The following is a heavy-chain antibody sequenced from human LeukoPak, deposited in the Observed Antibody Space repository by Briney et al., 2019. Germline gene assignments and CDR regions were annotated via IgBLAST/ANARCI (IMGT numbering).Heavy chain of an antibody. CDR2: ISSSSSYI. J-gene: IGHJ4*02. Sequence: GGSLRLSCAASGFTFSSYSMNWVRQAPGKGLEWVSSISSSSSYIYYADSVKGRFTISRDNAKNSLYLQMNSLRAEDTAVYYCARDSYYYDSSGPSWFDYWGQGTLVTVSS. V-gene: IGHV3-21*01. CDR1: GFTFSSYS. D-gene: IGHD3-22*01. CDR3: ARDSYYYDSSGPSWFDY.